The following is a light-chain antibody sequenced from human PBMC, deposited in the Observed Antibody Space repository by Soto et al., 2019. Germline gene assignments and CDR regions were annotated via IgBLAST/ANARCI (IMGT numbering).Light chain of an antibody. CDR2: SSN. CDR3: CSYAGSRGLV. J-gene: IGLJ2*01. Sequence: QSVLTQPPSVSATPGQGVTLSCSGGDSNIGSTAVNWYQQLPGTAPKLLIYSSNQRPSGVPDRISGSKSGNTASLTISGLQAEDEADYYCCSYAGSRGLVFGGGTKLTVL. V-gene: IGLV1-44*01. CDR1: DSNIGSTA.